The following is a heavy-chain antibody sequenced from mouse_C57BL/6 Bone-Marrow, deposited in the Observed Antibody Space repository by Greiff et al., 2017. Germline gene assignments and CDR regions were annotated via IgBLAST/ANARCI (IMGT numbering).Heavy chain of an antibody. CDR3: ARPSLIYDGRWYFDV. Sequence: QVQLQQPGAELVKPGASVKMSCKASGYTFTSYWITWVKQRPGQGLEWIGDIYPGSGSTNYNEKFQSKATLTVDKSSSAAYMQLSSLTSEDSAVYYCARPSLIYDGRWYFDVWGTGTTVTVSS. D-gene: IGHD2-1*01. CDR1: GYTFTSYW. V-gene: IGHV1-55*01. J-gene: IGHJ1*03. CDR2: IYPGSGST.